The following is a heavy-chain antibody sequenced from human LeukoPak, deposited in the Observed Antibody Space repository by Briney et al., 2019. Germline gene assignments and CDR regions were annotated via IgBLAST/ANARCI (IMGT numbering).Heavy chain of an antibody. D-gene: IGHD6-19*01. CDR2: IYYSGST. CDR3: ARDGEQWLAYFDY. CDR1: GGSISSYY. V-gene: IGHV4-59*12. Sequence: SETLSLTCTVSGGSISSYYWSWIRQPPGKGLEWIGYIYYSGSTNYNPSLKSRVTISVDTSKNQFSLKLSSVTAADTAVYYCARDGEQWLAYFDYWGQGTLVTVSP. J-gene: IGHJ4*02.